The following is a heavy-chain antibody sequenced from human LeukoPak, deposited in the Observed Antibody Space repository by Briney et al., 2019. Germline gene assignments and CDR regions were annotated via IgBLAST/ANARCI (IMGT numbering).Heavy chain of an antibody. CDR2: IKQDGSER. D-gene: IGHD5-18*01. CDR1: GFTFSNAW. J-gene: IGHJ4*02. CDR3: ARGGTRGYSPVDY. V-gene: IGHV3-7*03. Sequence: SGGSLRLSCVASGFTFSNAWMNWVRQAPGKGLEWVANIKQDGSERNYVDSVKGRSTISRDNAKNSLFLQMNSLRVEDTAVYYCARGGTRGYSPVDYWGQGILVTVSS.